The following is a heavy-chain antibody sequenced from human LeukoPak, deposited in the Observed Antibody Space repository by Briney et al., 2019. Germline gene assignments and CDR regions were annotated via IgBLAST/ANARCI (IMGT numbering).Heavy chain of an antibody. CDR3: TWDGGTYNWFDP. Sequence: PGGSLRLSCAASGFTFSGSAIHWVRQSSGKGLEWVGQIDKKDKGYATATAYAASVKGRFTISRDDSINTAYLQMKSLKTEDTALYYCTWDGGTYNWFDPWGQGTLVTVSS. CDR2: IDKKDKGYATAT. D-gene: IGHD1-26*01. V-gene: IGHV3-73*01. CDR1: GFTFSGSA. J-gene: IGHJ5*02.